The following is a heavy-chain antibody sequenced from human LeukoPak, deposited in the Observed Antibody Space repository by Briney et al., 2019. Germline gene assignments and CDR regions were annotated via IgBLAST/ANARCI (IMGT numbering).Heavy chain of an antibody. D-gene: IGHD2-2*02. CDR1: GGTFSSYA. Sequence: GASVKVSCKASGGTFSSYAISWVRQAPGQGLEWMGGIIPIFGTANYAQKFQGRVTITADKSTSTAYMELSSLRSEDTAVYYCARDYCSSTSCYTYYFDYWGQGTLVTVSS. CDR2: IIPIFGTA. J-gene: IGHJ4*02. V-gene: IGHV1-69*06. CDR3: ARDYCSSTSCYTYYFDY.